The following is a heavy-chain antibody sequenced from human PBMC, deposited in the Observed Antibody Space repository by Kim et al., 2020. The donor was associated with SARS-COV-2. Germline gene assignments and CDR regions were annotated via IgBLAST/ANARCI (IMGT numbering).Heavy chain of an antibody. D-gene: IGHD3-3*01. CDR2: IWYDGSHT. V-gene: IGHV3-33*01. CDR1: ISNFRNYG. CDR3: ATDGRLDYEFWRGFRAGGMFDN. Sequence: GGSLRLSCASSISNFRNYGMHWVRQAPGRGLEWVAAIWYDGSHTSYADSVKGRFTVSRDNSNRVLYLQMNSLRVEDTAMYYCATDGRLDYEFWRGFRAGGMFDNGGQGPLVTVSS. J-gene: IGHJ4*02.